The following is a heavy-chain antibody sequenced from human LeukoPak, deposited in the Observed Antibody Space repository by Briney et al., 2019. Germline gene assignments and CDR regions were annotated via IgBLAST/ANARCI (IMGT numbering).Heavy chain of an antibody. CDR1: GDSISSDDYY. Sequence: PSETLSLTCTVSGDSISSDDYYWSWIRQPAGRGLEWIGRFSASGNSNYNPSLKSRLTISVDTSKNQFSLKLTSVTAADTAVYYCARDVGTALVTGDYWGQGTLVTVSS. D-gene: IGHD5-18*01. CDR2: FSASGNS. J-gene: IGHJ4*02. CDR3: ARDVGTALVTGDY. V-gene: IGHV4-61*02.